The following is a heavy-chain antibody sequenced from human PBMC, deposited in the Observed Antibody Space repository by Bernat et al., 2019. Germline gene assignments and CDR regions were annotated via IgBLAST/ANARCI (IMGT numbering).Heavy chain of an antibody. Sequence: QVQLVESGGGVVQPGRSLRLSCAASGFTFSSYAMHWVRQAPGKGLEWVAVISYDGSNKYYADSVKGRFTISRDNSKNTLYLQMNSLRAEDTAVYYCAREQYNWNDEDYYYYMDVWGKGTTVTVSS. V-gene: IGHV3-30*01. J-gene: IGHJ6*03. CDR2: ISYDGSNK. D-gene: IGHD1-1*01. CDR3: AREQYNWNDEDYYYYMDV. CDR1: GFTFSSYA.